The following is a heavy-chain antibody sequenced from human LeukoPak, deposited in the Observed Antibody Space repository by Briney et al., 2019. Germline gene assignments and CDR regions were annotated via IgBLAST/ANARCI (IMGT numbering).Heavy chain of an antibody. CDR3: ARGARGPGGHYYDYVWGSYRYHYFDY. CDR1: GGTFSSYA. J-gene: IGHJ4*02. D-gene: IGHD3-16*02. V-gene: IGHV1-69*05. Sequence: ASVKVSCKASGGTFSSYAISWVRQAPGQGLEWMGGIIPIFGTANYAQKFQGRVTITTDESTSTAYMELSSLRSEDTAVYYCARGARGPGGHYYDYVWGSYRYHYFDYWGRGILVTVSS. CDR2: IIPIFGTA.